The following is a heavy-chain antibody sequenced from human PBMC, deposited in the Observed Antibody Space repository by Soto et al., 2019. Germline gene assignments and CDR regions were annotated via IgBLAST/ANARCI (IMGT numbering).Heavy chain of an antibody. D-gene: IGHD3-10*01. CDR2: IYYSGST. J-gene: IGHJ6*02. CDR1: GGSISSYY. V-gene: IGHV4-59*01. CDR3: ARGVYITTVRGLNSGMDF. Sequence: RSETLSLTCTVSGGSISSYYWSWIRQPPGKGLEWIGYIYYSGSTNYNPSLKSRVTISVDTSKNQFSLKLSSVTAADTAVYYCARGVYITTVRGLNSGMDFWGQGTLVTVSS.